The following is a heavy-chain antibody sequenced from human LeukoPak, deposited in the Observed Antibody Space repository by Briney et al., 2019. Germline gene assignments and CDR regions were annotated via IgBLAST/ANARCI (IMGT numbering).Heavy chain of an antibody. V-gene: IGHV3-9*01. D-gene: IGHD7-27*01. J-gene: IGHJ6*02. Sequence: GRSLTLSCAASGFPFDDYAMHWVRQAPGKGLEWVSDICWNSGSTRHADSVKGRFTITRDYAKNSLYLQMNSLRAEDTALYYCAKDGLQASNWGNYYYYGMDVWGQGTTVTVSS. CDR3: AKDGLQASNWGNYYYYGMDV. CDR2: ICWNSGST. CDR1: GFPFDDYA.